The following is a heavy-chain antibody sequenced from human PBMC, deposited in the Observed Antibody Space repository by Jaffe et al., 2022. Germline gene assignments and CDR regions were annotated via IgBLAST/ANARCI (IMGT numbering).Heavy chain of an antibody. V-gene: IGHV5-51*03. D-gene: IGHD1-26*01. Sequence: EVQLVQSGAEVKKPGESLKISCKGSGYNFTTWWIGWVRQMPGKGLEWMGIIYPGDSEVIYSPSFQGQVTISVDKSISTAYLQWSSLKASDSAIYYCVRGYSGTSQFDPWGRGTLVTVS. CDR1: GYNFTTWW. CDR2: IYPGDSEV. CDR3: VRGYSGTSQFDP. J-gene: IGHJ5*02.